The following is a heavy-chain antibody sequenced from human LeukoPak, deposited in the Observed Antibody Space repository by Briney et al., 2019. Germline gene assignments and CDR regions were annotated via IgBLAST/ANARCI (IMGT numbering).Heavy chain of an antibody. CDR2: IISGGTT. CDR1: GFTFSSYA. D-gene: IGHD2-15*01. V-gene: IGHV3-23*01. J-gene: IGHJ6*03. Sequence: GGSLRLSCAASGFTFSSYAMTWVRQAPGKGLEWVSGIISGGTTYYADSVRGRFIISRDNSKSTLYLQMNSLRAEDTAVYYCAREYCSGGSCYSRGPYYYYYYMDVWGKGTTVTVSS. CDR3: AREYCSGGSCYSRGPYYYYYYMDV.